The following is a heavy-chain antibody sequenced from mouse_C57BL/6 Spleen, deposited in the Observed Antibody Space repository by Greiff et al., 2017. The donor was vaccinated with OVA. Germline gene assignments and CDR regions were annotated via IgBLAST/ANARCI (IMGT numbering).Heavy chain of an antibody. D-gene: IGHD1-1*01. CDR3: TRKGNYYGSSYWYFDV. CDR1: GYTFTDYE. CDR2: IDPETGGT. V-gene: IGHV1-15*01. Sequence: QVQLQQSGAELVRPGASVTLSCKASGYTFTDYEMHWVKLTPVHGLEWIGAIDPETGGTAYNQKFKGKAILTADKSSSTAYMELRSLTSEDSAVYYCTRKGNYYGSSYWYFDVWGTGTTVTVSS. J-gene: IGHJ1*03.